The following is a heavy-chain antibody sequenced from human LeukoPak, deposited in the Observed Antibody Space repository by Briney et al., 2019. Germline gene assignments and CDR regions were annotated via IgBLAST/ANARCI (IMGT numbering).Heavy chain of an antibody. J-gene: IGHJ4*02. CDR2: ISGSSSTI. CDR3: ARDSGRRYGDYEDYFDY. V-gene: IGHV3-48*01. CDR1: GFTFSSYS. D-gene: IGHD4-17*01. Sequence: PGGSLRLSCAASGFTFSSYSMNWVRQAPGKGLEWVSYISGSSSTIYYADSVKGRFTISRDNAKNSLYLQMNSLRAEDTAVYYCARDSGRRYGDYEDYFDYWGQGTLVTVSS.